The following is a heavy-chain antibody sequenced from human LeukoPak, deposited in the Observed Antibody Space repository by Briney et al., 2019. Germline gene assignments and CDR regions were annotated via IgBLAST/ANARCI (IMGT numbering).Heavy chain of an antibody. CDR2: INPNSGGT. J-gene: IGHJ6*03. Sequence: ASVKVSCKASGYTFTGHYMHWVRQAPGQGLEWMGWINPNSGGTNYAQKFQGRVTMTRDTSISTAYMELSRLRSDDTAVYYCARVIATVTHYYYYYMDVWGKGTTVTVSS. CDR1: GYTFTGHY. V-gene: IGHV1-2*02. CDR3: ARVIATVTHYYYYYMDV. D-gene: IGHD4-17*01.